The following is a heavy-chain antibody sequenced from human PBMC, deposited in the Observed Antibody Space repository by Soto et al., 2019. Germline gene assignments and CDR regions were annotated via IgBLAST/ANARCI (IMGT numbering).Heavy chain of an antibody. V-gene: IGHV4-34*01. CDR1: GGSFSGYY. D-gene: IGHD3-10*01. J-gene: IGHJ3*02. Sequence: SETLSLTCDVYGGSFSGYYWSWFRQPPGKGLEWIGEINHSGSTNYNPSLKSRVIISVDTSKNQFSLKLSSVTAADTAVYYCARMVRGTLIDIWGQGTMVTVSS. CDR2: INHSGST. CDR3: ARMVRGTLIDI.